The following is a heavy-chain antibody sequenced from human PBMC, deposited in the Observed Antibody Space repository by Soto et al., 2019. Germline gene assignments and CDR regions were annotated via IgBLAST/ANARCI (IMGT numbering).Heavy chain of an antibody. CDR3: ARGPYSNYPYYYYGMDV. CDR2: ISYDGSNK. V-gene: IGHV3-30-3*01. D-gene: IGHD4-4*01. CDR1: GFTFSSYA. J-gene: IGHJ6*02. Sequence: QVQLVESGGGVVQPGRSLRLSCVASGFTFSSYAMHWVRQAPGKGLEWVAVISYDGSNKYYADSVKGRFTISRDNSKNTLYLQMNSLRAEDTAVYYCARGPYSNYPYYYYGMDVWGQGTTVTVSS.